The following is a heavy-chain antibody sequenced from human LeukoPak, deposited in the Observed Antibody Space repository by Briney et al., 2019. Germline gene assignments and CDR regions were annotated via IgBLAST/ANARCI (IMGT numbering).Heavy chain of an antibody. CDR1: GGSFSSYY. Sequence: SETLSLTCTVSGGSFSSYYWSWIRQPPGKGLEWIGEINHSGSTNYNPSLKSRVTISVDTSKNQFSLKLSSVTAADTAVYYCAGKAGVDIIAAASRLRDAFDIWGQGTMVTVSS. CDR3: AGKAGVDIIAAASRLRDAFDI. J-gene: IGHJ3*02. CDR2: INHSGST. D-gene: IGHD6-13*01. V-gene: IGHV4-34*01.